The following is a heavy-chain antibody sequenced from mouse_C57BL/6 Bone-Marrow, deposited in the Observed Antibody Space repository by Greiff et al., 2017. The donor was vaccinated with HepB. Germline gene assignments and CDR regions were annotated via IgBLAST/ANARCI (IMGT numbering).Heavy chain of an antibody. J-gene: IGHJ4*01. Sequence: EVQLQQSGPELVKPGASVKISCKASGYTFTDYYMNWVKQSHGKSLEWIGDINPNNGGTSYNQKFKGKATLTVDKSSSTAYMELRSLTSEDSAVYYCARKEGRSLYYAMDYWGQGTSVTVSS. CDR1: GYTFTDYY. D-gene: IGHD6-1*01. CDR3: ARKEGRSLYYAMDY. CDR2: INPNNGGT. V-gene: IGHV1-26*01.